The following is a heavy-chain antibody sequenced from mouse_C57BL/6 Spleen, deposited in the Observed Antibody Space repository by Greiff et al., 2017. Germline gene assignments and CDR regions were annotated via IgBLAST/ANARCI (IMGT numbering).Heavy chain of an antibody. V-gene: IGHV1-55*01. CDR1: GYTFTSYW. D-gene: IGHD2-4*01. Sequence: QVQLQQPGAELVKPGASVKMSCKASGYTFTSYWITWVKQRPGQGLEWIGDIYPGSGSTNYNEKFKSKATLTVDTSSSTAYMQLSSLTSEDSAVYYCASGDDYDLYYAMDYWGQGTSVTVSS. CDR3: ASGDDYDLYYAMDY. J-gene: IGHJ4*01. CDR2: IYPGSGST.